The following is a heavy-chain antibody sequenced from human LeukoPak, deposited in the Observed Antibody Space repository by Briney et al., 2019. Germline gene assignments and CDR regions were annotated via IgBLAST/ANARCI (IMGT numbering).Heavy chain of an antibody. CDR2: IYYSGST. J-gene: IGHJ4*02. V-gene: IGHV4-59*01. CDR3: ASGSYGITIDY. Sequence: SETLSLTCSVSGDSSSHYYWSWFRQPPGKGLEWIGYIYYSGSTNYNPSLKSRVTISVDTSKNQFSLKLSSVTAADTAVYYCASGSYGITIDYWGQGTLVTVSS. CDR1: GDSSSHYY. D-gene: IGHD1-26*01.